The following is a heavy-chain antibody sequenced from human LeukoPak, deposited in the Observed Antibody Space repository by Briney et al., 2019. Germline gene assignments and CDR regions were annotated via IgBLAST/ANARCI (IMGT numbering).Heavy chain of an antibody. D-gene: IGHD2-21*01. CDR2: INHSGST. V-gene: IGHV4-34*01. Sequence: SETLSLTCAVYGGSFSGYYWGWIRQPPGKGLEWIGEINHSGSTNYNPSLKSRVTISVDTSKNQFSLKLSSVTAAETAVYYCAIVAPHFDYWGQGTLFTVSS. CDR1: GGSFSGYY. J-gene: IGHJ4*02. CDR3: AIVAPHFDY.